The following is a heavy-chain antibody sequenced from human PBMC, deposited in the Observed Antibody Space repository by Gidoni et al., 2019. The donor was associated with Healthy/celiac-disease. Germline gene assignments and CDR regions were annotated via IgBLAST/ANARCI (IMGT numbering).Heavy chain of an antibody. CDR2: IYSGGST. CDR3: ARELDGSYSFDY. CDR1: GFTVSSNY. J-gene: IGHJ4*02. Sequence: EVQLVESGGGLIQPGGSLRLSCAASGFTVSSNYLSWVRQAPGKGLECVSVIYSGGSTYYADSVKGRFTISRDNSKNTLYLQMYSLRAEDTAVYYCARELDGSYSFDYWGQGTLVTVSS. V-gene: IGHV3-53*01. D-gene: IGHD1-26*01.